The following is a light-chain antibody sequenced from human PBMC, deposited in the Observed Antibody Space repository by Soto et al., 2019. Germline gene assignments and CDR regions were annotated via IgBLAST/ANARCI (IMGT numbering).Light chain of an antibody. CDR2: EVS. J-gene: IGLJ2*01. CDR1: SSDVGGYNY. CDR3: SSYTSSITVV. V-gene: IGLV2-14*01. Sequence: QSVLTQPASVSGSPGQSITISCTGTSSDVGGYNYVSWYQQHPGKAPKVMIYEVSNRPSGVSNRFSGSKSGNTASLTISGLQAEDEADYYCSSYTSSITVVFGGGTQLTVL.